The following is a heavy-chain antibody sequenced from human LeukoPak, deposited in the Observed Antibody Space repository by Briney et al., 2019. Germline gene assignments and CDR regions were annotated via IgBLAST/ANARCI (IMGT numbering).Heavy chain of an antibody. J-gene: IGHJ5*02. CDR1: GFTFDDYA. CDR3: AKDRHYARITGTTGFDP. Sequence: AGRSLRLSCAASGFTFDDYAMHWVRQAPGKGLEWVSGISWNSGSIGYADSVKGRFIISRDNAKNSLYLQMNSLRAEDTALYYCAKDRHYARITGTTGFDPWGQGNLVTVSS. CDR2: ISWNSGSI. D-gene: IGHD1-20*01. V-gene: IGHV3-9*01.